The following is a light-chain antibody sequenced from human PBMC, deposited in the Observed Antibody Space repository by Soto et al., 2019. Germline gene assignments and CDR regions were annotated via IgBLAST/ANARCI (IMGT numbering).Light chain of an antibody. J-gene: IGLJ3*02. V-gene: IGLV2-14*01. CDR3: SSYTTSSIWV. CDR2: EVS. Sequence: QSALTQSASVSGSPGQSITISCTGTSSDVGGFTFVSWYQQHPGKVPKLIIYEVSHRPSGVSDRFSGSKSANTASLTISGLQAEDEAAYYCSSYTTSSIWVFGGGTKLTVL. CDR1: SSDVGGFTF.